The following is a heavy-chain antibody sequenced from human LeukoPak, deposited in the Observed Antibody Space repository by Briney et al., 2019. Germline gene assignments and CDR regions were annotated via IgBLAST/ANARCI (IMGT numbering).Heavy chain of an antibody. V-gene: IGHV3-30-3*01. Sequence: PGGPLRLSCTASGCSFSHSARHWVRQAPDKGLEWVAVISSDGGNKYYADSVKGRFTISRDNSKKTLYLQMDSLRAEDTAVFFCARDKPDRSGWDDDAFDIWGQGTMVAVSS. CDR2: ISSDGGNK. CDR3: ARDKPDRSGWDDDAFDI. CDR1: GCSFSHSA. D-gene: IGHD6-19*01. J-gene: IGHJ3*02.